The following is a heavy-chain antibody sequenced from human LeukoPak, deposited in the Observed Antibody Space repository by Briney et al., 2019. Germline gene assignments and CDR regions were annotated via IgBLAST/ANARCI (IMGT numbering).Heavy chain of an antibody. J-gene: IGHJ4*02. CDR3: ARHGGTRVTLVEVYYFDY. Sequence: SETLSLTCSVSGGSITSSSYYWGWVRQPPEKGLEWIGSIYYTGGTNYSPSLKSRVTMSVDTSKNQFSLKLSSVTAADTAVYYCARHGGTRVTLVEVYYFDYWGQGTLVTVSS. D-gene: IGHD1-26*01. V-gene: IGHV4-39*01. CDR2: IYYTGGT. CDR1: GGSITSSSYY.